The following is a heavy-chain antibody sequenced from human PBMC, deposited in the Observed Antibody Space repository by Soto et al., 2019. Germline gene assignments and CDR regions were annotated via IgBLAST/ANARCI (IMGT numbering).Heavy chain of an antibody. J-gene: IGHJ4*02. Sequence: QVQLQQWGAGLLKPSETLSLTCAVYGGSFSGYYWSWIRQPPGKGLEWIGEINHSGSTNYNPSLKSRVTISVDTSKNQFSLKLSSVTAADTAVYYCARVHYYDSSGYYFDYWGQGTLVTVSS. D-gene: IGHD3-22*01. V-gene: IGHV4-34*01. CDR2: INHSGST. CDR1: GGSFSGYY. CDR3: ARVHYYDSSGYYFDY.